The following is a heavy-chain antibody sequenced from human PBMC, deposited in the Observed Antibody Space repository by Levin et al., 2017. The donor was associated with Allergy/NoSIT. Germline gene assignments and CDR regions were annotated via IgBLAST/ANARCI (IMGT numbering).Heavy chain of an antibody. D-gene: IGHD3-10*01. Sequence: SCAASGFTFTNAWMNWVRQAPGKGLEWVGRIRSNADGGTSDYAAPVKGRFLFSRDDSKNTLYLHLSSLKTDDTAVYYCTTAYDSGSEDFQHWGQGTLVTVSS. CDR1: GFTFTNAW. J-gene: IGHJ1*01. V-gene: IGHV3-15*07. CDR2: IRSNADGGTS. CDR3: TTAYDSGSEDFQH.